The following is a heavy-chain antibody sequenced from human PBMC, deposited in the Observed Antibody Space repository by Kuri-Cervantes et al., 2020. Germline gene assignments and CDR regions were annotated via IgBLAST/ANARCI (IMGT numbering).Heavy chain of an antibody. D-gene: IGHD5-18*01. J-gene: IGHJ6*02. CDR3: ARAGRGYSYGFLLGSEAYGMDV. CDR2: IGTAGDT. Sequence: GESLKISCAASGFTFSSYDMHWVRQATGKGLEWVSAIGTAGDTYYPGSVKGRFTISRENAKNSLYLQMNSLRAGDTAVYYCARAGRGYSYGFLLGSEAYGMDVWGQGTTVTVSS. V-gene: IGHV3-13*01. CDR1: GFTFSSYD.